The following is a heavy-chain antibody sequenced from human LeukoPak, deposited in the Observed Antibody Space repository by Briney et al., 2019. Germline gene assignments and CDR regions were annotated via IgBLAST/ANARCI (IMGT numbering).Heavy chain of an antibody. Sequence: SETLSLTCTVSGGSISGYYWNWIRQPPGKGLEWIGHIYYSGSTDYNPSLKSRVTISVDTSKNQFSLKLSSVTAADTAVYYCAREGDLRGELGGFDYWGQGTLVTVSS. CDR2: IYYSGST. CDR3: AREGDLRGELGGFDY. D-gene: IGHD1-26*01. V-gene: IGHV4-59*12. J-gene: IGHJ4*02. CDR1: GGSISGYY.